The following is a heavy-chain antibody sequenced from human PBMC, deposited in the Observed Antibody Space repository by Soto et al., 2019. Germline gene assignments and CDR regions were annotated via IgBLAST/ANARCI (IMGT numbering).Heavy chain of an antibody. D-gene: IGHD2-2*01. CDR3: AKVLGYCSSLSRDAFDY. CDR2: ISGSGGST. J-gene: IGHJ4*02. CDR1: GFTFSSYA. Sequence: GGSLRLSCAASGFTFSSYAISWVRQAPGKGLEWVSAISGSGGSTYYADSVKGRFTISRDNSKNTLYLQMNSLRAEDTAVYYCAKVLGYCSSLSRDAFDYWGQGTLVTVTS. V-gene: IGHV3-23*01.